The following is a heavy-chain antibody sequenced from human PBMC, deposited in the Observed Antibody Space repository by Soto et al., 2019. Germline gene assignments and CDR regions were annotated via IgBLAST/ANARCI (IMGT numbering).Heavy chain of an antibody. J-gene: IGHJ4*02. CDR2: IYASGGSK. V-gene: IGHV1-46*01. CDR3: FRGGFPDYGKEGRY. CDR1: GYTFTSYN. D-gene: IGHD4-17*01. Sequence: QVQLMQSGAEVKKPGASVKVSCKASGYTFTSYNVHWVRQAPGQGLEWMGIIYASGGSKTYAQNVQGRLTVTRDKSTSTVYMELSSLRSDDTAVYYCFRGGFPDYGKEGRYWGQGTMVTVSS.